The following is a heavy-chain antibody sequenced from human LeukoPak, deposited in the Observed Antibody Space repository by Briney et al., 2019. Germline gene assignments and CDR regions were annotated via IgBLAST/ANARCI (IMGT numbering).Heavy chain of an antibody. CDR3: AELGITMIGGV. CDR1: GFTFSSHD. J-gene: IGHJ6*04. Sequence: GGSLRLSCATSGFTFSSHDMNWVRQAPGKGLEWVSSITGSSKSIDYADSVKGRFAISRDNAKNSLFLQMGSLRVEDTAVYYCAELGITMIGGVWGKGTTVTISS. CDR2: ITGSSKSI. V-gene: IGHV3-21*01. D-gene: IGHD3-10*02.